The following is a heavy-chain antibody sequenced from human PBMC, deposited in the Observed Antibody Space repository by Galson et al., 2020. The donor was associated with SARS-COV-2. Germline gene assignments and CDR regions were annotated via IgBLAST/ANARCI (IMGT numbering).Heavy chain of an antibody. CDR1: GGSISSSSYY. Sequence: SETLSLTCTVSGGSISSSSYYWGWIRQPPGKGLKWIGTIYYSGSTTYNPSLKSRVTISVDTSKNQFTLNLNSVTAADTAVYYCARLQGGNFYAGLGYGGQGILVTVSS. CDR3: ARLQGGNFYAGLGY. CDR2: IYYSGST. J-gene: IGHJ4*01. V-gene: IGHV4-39*01. D-gene: IGHD2-21*02.